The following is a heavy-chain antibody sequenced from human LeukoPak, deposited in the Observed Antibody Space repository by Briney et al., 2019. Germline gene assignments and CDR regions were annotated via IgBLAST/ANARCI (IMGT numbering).Heavy chain of an antibody. CDR3: ARASTTVPNLLDH. D-gene: IGHD4-17*01. Sequence: GGSLRLSCAASGFTVSTYWLHWVRQPPGKGLVWVARIKGDGSSTIYADSVKGRFTISRDNSKNTLYLQTSSLRVEDTAVYYCARASTTVPNLLDHWGRGTLVTVSS. J-gene: IGHJ4*02. CDR2: IKGDGSST. V-gene: IGHV3-74*01. CDR1: GFTVSTYW.